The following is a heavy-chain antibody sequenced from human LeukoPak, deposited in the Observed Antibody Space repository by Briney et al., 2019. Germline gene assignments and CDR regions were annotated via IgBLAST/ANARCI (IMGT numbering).Heavy chain of an antibody. D-gene: IGHD3-22*01. CDR2: ISGSGGST. Sequence: GGSLRLSCAASGFTFSSYAMSWVRQAPVKGLEWVSAISGSGGSTYYADSVKGRFTISRDNSKNTLYLQMNSMRAEDTAVYYCAKTWDTMIVVASDYWGQGTLVTVSS. J-gene: IGHJ4*02. CDR3: AKTWDTMIVVASDY. V-gene: IGHV3-23*01. CDR1: GFTFSSYA.